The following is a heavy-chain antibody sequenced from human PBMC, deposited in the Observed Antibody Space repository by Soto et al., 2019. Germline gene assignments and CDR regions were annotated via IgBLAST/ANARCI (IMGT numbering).Heavy chain of an antibody. CDR2: IYYSGST. CDR1: GGSISSYY. Sequence: SETLSLTCTVSGGSISSYYWSWIRQPPGKGLEWTGYIYYSGSTNYNPSLKSRVTISVDTSKNQFSLKLSSVTAADTAVYYCAREVGHYDYVWGSYRQSYNWFDPWGQGTLVTVSS. CDR3: AREVGHYDYVWGSYRQSYNWFDP. D-gene: IGHD3-16*02. J-gene: IGHJ5*02. V-gene: IGHV4-59*01.